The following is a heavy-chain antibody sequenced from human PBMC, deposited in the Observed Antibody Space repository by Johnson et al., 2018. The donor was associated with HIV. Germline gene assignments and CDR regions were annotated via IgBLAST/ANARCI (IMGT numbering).Heavy chain of an antibody. J-gene: IGHJ3*02. CDR1: GFTFSSYG. Sequence: VQLVESGGGVVQPGRSLRLSCAASGFTFSSYGMHWVRQAPGKGLEWVSYISSSGSTIYYADSVKGRFTISRDNSKNTLYLQMGSLRAEDMAVYYCARRDNDAFDIWGQGTMVTVSS. CDR2: ISSSGSTI. V-gene: IGHV3-48*01. CDR3: ARRDNDAFDI.